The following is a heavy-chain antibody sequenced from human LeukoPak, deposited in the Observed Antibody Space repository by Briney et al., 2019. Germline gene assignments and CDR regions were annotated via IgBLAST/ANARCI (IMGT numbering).Heavy chain of an antibody. CDR3: ARLLRYSDTSCYEDI. CDR1: GYSLTEYS. D-gene: IGHD2-2*01. J-gene: IGHJ4*02. V-gene: IGHV1-2*02. Sequence: ASVKVSCMPSGYSLTEYSTDWVRHTPGQCLEWVGWINPRSRGTFYAQKFQGRVTMTRHTSITTAYMELSRLTTDDTAMYYCARLLRYSDTSCYEDIWGQGTLVTASS. CDR2: INPRSRGT.